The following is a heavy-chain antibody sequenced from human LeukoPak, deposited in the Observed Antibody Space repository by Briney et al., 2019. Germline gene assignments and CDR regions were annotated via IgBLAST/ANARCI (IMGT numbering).Heavy chain of an antibody. CDR1: GGSISSYY. CDR2: IYYSGST. Sequence: EPSETLSLTCTVSGGSISSYYWSWIRQPPGKGLERIGYIYYSGSTNYNSSLKSRVTISVDRSQNHFSLKLSSVTVADTAVYYCAREPGWELLEKNNWFDPWGQGTLVTVSS. J-gene: IGHJ5*02. V-gene: IGHV4-59*12. D-gene: IGHD1-26*01. CDR3: AREPGWELLEKNNWFDP.